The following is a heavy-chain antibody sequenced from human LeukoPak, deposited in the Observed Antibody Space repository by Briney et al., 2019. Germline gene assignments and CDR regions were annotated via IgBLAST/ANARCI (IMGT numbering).Heavy chain of an antibody. J-gene: IGHJ5*02. CDR1: GFTFGDYA. CDR2: IRSKAYGGTT. CDR3: TRDIS. V-gene: IGHV3-49*04. Sequence: GGSLRLSCTVSGFTFGDYAMSWVRQAPGKGLEWVGFIRSKAYGGTTEYAASVKGRFTISRDDSKSIAYLQMNSLKTEDTAVYYCTRDISWGQGTLVTVSS.